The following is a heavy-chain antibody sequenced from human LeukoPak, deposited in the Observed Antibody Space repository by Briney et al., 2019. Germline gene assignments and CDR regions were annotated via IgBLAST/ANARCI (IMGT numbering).Heavy chain of an antibody. CDR1: GFTFSTYS. CDR2: ISSSSSYI. V-gene: IGHV3-21*01. D-gene: IGHD3-22*01. J-gene: IGHJ4*02. CDR3: ARVGYYDSSGYFN. Sequence: KPGGSLRLSCAASGFTFSTYSMHWVRQAPGKGLEWVSSISSSSSYIYYADSVKGRFTISRDNAKNSLYLQMNSLRAEDTAVYYCARVGYYDSSGYFNWGQGTLVTVSS.